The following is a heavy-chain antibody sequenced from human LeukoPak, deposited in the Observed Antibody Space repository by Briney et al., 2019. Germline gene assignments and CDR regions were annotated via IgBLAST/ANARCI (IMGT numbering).Heavy chain of an antibody. Sequence: PGGSLRLSCATSGFTFDDYAMHWVRQAPGKGLEWVSGISWNSGSIGYADSAKGRFTISRDNAENSLYLEMNSLRAEDTAFYYCAKGKGGKSSTSWYAGYFHHWGQGTLVTVSS. CDR3: AKGKGGKSSTSWYAGYFHH. CDR1: GFTFDDYA. CDR2: ISWNSGSI. J-gene: IGHJ1*01. D-gene: IGHD6-13*01. V-gene: IGHV3-9*01.